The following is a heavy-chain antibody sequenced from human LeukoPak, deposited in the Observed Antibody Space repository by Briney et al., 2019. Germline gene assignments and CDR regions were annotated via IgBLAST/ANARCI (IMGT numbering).Heavy chain of an antibody. Sequence: SQTLSLTCTVSGGSISSGSYYWSWIRQPAGKGLEWIGRIYTSGSTNYNPSLKSRVTISVDTSKNQFSLKLSSVTAADTAVYYCAREPKWLRYPGTGDYWGQGTLVTVSS. CDR3: AREPKWLRYPGTGDY. CDR1: GGSISSGSYY. D-gene: IGHD5-12*01. V-gene: IGHV4-61*02. CDR2: IYTSGST. J-gene: IGHJ4*02.